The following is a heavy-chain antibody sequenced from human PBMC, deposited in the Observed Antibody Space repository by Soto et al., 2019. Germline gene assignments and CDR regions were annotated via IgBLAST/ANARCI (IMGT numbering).Heavy chain of an antibody. V-gene: IGHV3-30*09. Sequence: QVQLVESGGGVVQPGTSLRLSCAASGFSFTRYSMHWVRQAPGKGLEWVAVISSDGSNKYYADAFKGRFAISRDNFKITLDLQMHGLRTEDTGVDYCARTLNYYGSGSYHRGDHYYGMDVWGQGTTVTVSS. J-gene: IGHJ6*02. CDR2: ISSDGSNK. D-gene: IGHD3-10*01. CDR3: ARTLNYYGSGSYHRGDHYYGMDV. CDR1: GFSFTRYS.